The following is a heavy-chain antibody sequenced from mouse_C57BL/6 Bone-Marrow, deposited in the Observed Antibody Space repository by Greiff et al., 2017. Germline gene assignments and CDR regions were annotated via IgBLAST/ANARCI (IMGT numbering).Heavy chain of an antibody. Sequence: QVHVKQPGAELVKPGASVKLSCKASGYTFTSYWMQWVKQRPGQGLEWIGEIDPSDSYTTYNQKFKGKATLTVDTSSSTAYMQLSSLTSEDSAVYYCARSAMDYWGQGTSVTVSS. J-gene: IGHJ4*01. CDR1: GYTFTSYW. CDR3: ARSAMDY. CDR2: IDPSDSYT. V-gene: IGHV1-50*01.